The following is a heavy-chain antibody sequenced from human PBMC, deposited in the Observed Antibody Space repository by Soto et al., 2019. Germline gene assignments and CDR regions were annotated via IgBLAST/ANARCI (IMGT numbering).Heavy chain of an antibody. CDR3: AREGFTTGVCPYYYNMDV. V-gene: IGHV3-30-3*01. D-gene: IGHD2-8*01. CDR1: GFTFSSYA. J-gene: IGHJ6*02. Sequence: QVQLVECGGGVVKPGRSLRLSCAASGFTFSSYAMHWVRQAPGKGLERVAVISYDGSNKYYADSGKGRCTISRDNSKKARDMNMNSLRAEDTAVCYCAREGFTTGVCPYYYNMDVWCQGTTVTVSS. CDR2: ISYDGSNK.